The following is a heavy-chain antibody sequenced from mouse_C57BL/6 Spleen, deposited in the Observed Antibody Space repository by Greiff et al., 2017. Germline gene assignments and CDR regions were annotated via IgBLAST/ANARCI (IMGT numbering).Heavy chain of an antibody. CDR3: ARDYYGSRDFDY. J-gene: IGHJ2*01. Sequence: QVQLQQPGAELVKPGASVKMSCKASGYTFTSYWITWVKQRPGQGLEWIGDIYPGSGSTNYNEKFKSKATLTVDTSSSTAYMQLSSLTSEDSAVYYCARDYYGSRDFDYWGKGTTLTVSS. D-gene: IGHD1-1*01. CDR2: IYPGSGST. V-gene: IGHV1-55*01. CDR1: GYTFTSYW.